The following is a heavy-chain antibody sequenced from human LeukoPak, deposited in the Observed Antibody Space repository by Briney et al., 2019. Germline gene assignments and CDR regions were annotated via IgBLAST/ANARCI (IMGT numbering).Heavy chain of an antibody. J-gene: IGHJ5*02. CDR1: GFTFSSYA. CDR3: ARDYGGNWFDP. CDR2: ISYDGSNK. Sequence: PGGSLRLSCAASGFTFSSYAMHWVRQAPGKGLEWVAVISYDGSNKYYADSVKGRFTISRDNSKNTLYLQMNSLRAEDTAVYYCARDYGGNWFDPWGQGTLVTVSS. D-gene: IGHD4-23*01. V-gene: IGHV3-30*04.